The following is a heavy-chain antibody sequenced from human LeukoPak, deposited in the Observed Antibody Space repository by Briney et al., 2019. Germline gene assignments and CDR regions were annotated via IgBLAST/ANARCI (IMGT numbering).Heavy chain of an antibody. CDR1: GFTFDDYA. J-gene: IGHJ5*02. D-gene: IGHD6-19*01. CDR2: ISWNSGSI. Sequence: GGSLRPSCAASGFTFDDYAMHWVRQAPGKGLEWVSGISWNSGSIGYADSVKGRFTISRDNAKNSLYLQMNSLRAEDTALYYCALSIAVAGNWFDPWGQGTLVTVSS. V-gene: IGHV3-9*01. CDR3: ALSIAVAGNWFDP.